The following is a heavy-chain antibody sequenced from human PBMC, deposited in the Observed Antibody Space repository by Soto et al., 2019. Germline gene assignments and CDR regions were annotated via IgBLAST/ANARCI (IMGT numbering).Heavy chain of an antibody. Sequence: GGSLRLSCAASGFTFASYAMSWVRQAPGKGLEWVSGISGSGGNTYNADSVKGRFTISRDNSKNTLYLDMISLRAEDTAVYYCAKDNIGGIFGVVTHLYGMDVWGQGTTVTVSS. D-gene: IGHD3-3*01. CDR2: ISGSGGNT. V-gene: IGHV3-23*01. CDR3: AKDNIGGIFGVVTHLYGMDV. CDR1: GFTFASYA. J-gene: IGHJ6*02.